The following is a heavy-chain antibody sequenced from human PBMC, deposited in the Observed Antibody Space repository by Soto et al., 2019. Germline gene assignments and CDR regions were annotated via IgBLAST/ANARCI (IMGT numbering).Heavy chain of an antibody. CDR3: ARIHLGGVIVISAFDI. D-gene: IGHD3-16*02. CDR1: GYSFTSYW. Sequence: GESLKISCKGSGYSFTSYWIGWVRQMPGKGLEWMGIIYPGDSDTRYSPSFQGQVTISADKSISTAYLQWSSLKASDTAMYYCARIHLGGVIVISAFDIWGQGTMVTVSS. J-gene: IGHJ3*02. V-gene: IGHV5-51*01. CDR2: IYPGDSDT.